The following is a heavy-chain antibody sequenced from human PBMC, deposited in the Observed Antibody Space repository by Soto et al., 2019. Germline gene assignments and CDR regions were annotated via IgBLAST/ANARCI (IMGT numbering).Heavy chain of an antibody. CDR2: IWYDGSNK. CDR1: GFTFSSYG. CDR3: ARERVGLLWFGESYGMDV. Sequence: QVQLVESGGGVVQPGRSLRLSCAASGFTFSSYGMHWVRQAPGKGLEWVAVIWYDGSNKHYADSVKGRFTISRDNSKNTLYLHMNSLRAEDTAVYYCARERVGLLWFGESYGMDVWGQGTTVTVSS. J-gene: IGHJ6*02. V-gene: IGHV3-33*01. D-gene: IGHD3-10*01.